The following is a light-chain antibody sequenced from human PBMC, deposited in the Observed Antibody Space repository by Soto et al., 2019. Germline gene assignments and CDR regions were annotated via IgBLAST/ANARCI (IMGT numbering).Light chain of an antibody. Sequence: QSALTQPASVSGSPGQSITITCTGTRSDVGSYKYVSWYQQHPGKAPKLMIYEVTNRPSGVSNRFSGSKSGNTASLTISGLQAEDEADYYCSSYTSSSTYVFGTGTKLTVL. V-gene: IGLV2-14*01. CDR1: RSDVGSYKY. J-gene: IGLJ1*01. CDR3: SSYTSSSTYV. CDR2: EVT.